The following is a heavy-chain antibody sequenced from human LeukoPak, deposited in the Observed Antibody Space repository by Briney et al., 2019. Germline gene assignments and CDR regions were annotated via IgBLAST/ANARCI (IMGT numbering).Heavy chain of an antibody. D-gene: IGHD3-22*01. V-gene: IGHV1-18*01. CDR3: AREVYYYDSSGGFDY. CDR2: ISAYNGNT. J-gene: IGHJ4*02. CDR1: GYTFTSYG. Sequence: ASVKVSCKASGYTFTSYGISWVRQAPGQGLEWMGWISAYNGNTNYAQKLQGRVTMTTDTSTSTAYMELRSLRSDDTAVYYCAREVYYYDSSGGFDYWGQGTLVTVSS.